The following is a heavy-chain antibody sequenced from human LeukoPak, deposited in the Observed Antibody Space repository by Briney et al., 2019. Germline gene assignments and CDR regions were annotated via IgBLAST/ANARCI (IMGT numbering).Heavy chain of an antibody. D-gene: IGHD3-22*01. J-gene: IGHJ4*02. CDR3: AKRRYDSSGHFDS. V-gene: IGHV3-23*01. CDR1: GFTFSSHS. Sequence: GGSLRLSCAASGFTFSSHSMNWVRQAPGKGLEWASAISGSGSYTDYADSVKGRFTISKDNSKNTLYMRMSSLRAEDTAVYYCAKRRYDSSGHFDSWGQGTLVTVSS. CDR2: ISGSGSYT.